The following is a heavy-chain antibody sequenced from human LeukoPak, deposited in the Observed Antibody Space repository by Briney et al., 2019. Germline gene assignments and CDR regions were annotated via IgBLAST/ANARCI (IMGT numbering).Heavy chain of an antibody. V-gene: IGHV3-23*01. J-gene: IGHJ4*02. CDR2: ISGSGGST. CDR1: GFTFSSYA. CDR3: AKDRVPRYSGYGLSDD. D-gene: IGHD5-12*01. Sequence: GGSLRLSCAASGFTFSSYAMSWVRQAPGNGLEWVSAISGSGGSTYYADSVKGRFTISRDNSKNTLYLQMNKLRAEDTGLYYCAKDRVPRYSGYGLSDDWGQGTLVTVSA.